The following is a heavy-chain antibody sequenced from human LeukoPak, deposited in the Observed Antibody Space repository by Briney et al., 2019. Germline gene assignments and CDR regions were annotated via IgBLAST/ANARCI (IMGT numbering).Heavy chain of an antibody. CDR2: ISSSSSTI. D-gene: IGHD6-19*01. J-gene: IGHJ5*02. CDR1: GFTFSSYS. Sequence: GGSLRLSCAASGFTFSSYSMNWVRQAPGKGLEWVSYISSSSSTIYYADSVKGRFTISRDNAKNSLYLQMNSLRDEDTAVYYCARDQIRKAVAANWFDPWGQGTLVTVSS. CDR3: ARDQIRKAVAANWFDP. V-gene: IGHV3-48*02.